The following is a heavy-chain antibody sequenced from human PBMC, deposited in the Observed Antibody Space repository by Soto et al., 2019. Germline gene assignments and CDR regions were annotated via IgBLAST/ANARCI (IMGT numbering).Heavy chain of an antibody. V-gene: IGHV4-30-4*01. CDR3: ARDYRYSGSYDYYYYYGMDV. CDR2: IYYSGST. J-gene: IGHJ6*02. Sequence: LSLTCTVSGGSISSGDYYWSWIRQPPGKGLEWIGYIYYSGSTYYNPSLKSRVTISVDTSKNQFSLKLSSVTAADTAVYYCARDYRYSGSYDYYYYYGMDVWGQGTTVTVSS. D-gene: IGHD1-26*01. CDR1: GGSISSGDYY.